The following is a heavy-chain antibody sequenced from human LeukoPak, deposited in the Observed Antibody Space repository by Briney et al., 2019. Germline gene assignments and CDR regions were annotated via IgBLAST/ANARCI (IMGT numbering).Heavy chain of an antibody. D-gene: IGHD3-22*01. CDR1: GGSISSYY. V-gene: IGHV4-4*07. CDR2: IYTSGST. CDR3: ASLTYYYDSSGYKRGTFRH. J-gene: IGHJ1*01. Sequence: PSETLSLTCTASGGSISSYYWSWIRQPAGKGLEWIGRIYTSGSTNYNPSLKSRVTMSVDTSKNQFSLKLSSVTAADTAVYYCASLTYYYDSSGYKRGTFRHWGQGTLVTVSS.